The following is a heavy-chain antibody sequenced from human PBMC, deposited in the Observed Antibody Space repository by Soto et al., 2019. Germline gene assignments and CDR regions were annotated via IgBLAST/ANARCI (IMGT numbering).Heavy chain of an antibody. Sequence: QLQLQESGPGLVKPSETLSLTCTVSGGSISSSSYYWGWIRQPPGKGLEWIGSIYYSGSTYYNPSLKSRVTISVDTSKNQFSLKLYSVTAADTAVYYCAGLKYFHSSDYLVHWGPGTRVTVSS. CDR1: GGSISSSSYY. V-gene: IGHV4-39*01. D-gene: IGHD3-22*01. CDR3: AGLKYFHSSDYLVH. CDR2: IYYSGST. J-gene: IGHJ4*02.